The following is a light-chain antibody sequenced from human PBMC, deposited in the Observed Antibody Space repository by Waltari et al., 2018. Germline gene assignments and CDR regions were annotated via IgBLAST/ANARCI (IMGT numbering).Light chain of an antibody. V-gene: IGKV3-15*01. CDR2: GAS. Sequence: ETVVTQSPATLSVSPGERVTLSCRTSQSIGSKLAWYQQKPGQSPRLLIYGASIRATGIPARFSGSGSETEFTLTMSSLQSEDFAVYYCQQYNNWPPGTFGQGTKVEI. J-gene: IGKJ1*01. CDR3: QQYNNWPPGT. CDR1: QSIGSK.